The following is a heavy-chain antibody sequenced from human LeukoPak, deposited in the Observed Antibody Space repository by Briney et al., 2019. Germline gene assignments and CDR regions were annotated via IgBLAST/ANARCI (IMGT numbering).Heavy chain of an antibody. Sequence: GGSLRLSCAASGLSFSSFAMSWVRQGPARGLEWVSSIRGNGETFYADSVKGRFTLSSDSSRNTVYFQLNNLRVEDTAIYYCARGGTPGYSTGWIDYWGQGTLVTVSS. CDR1: GLSFSSFA. CDR3: ARGGTPGYSTGWIDY. J-gene: IGHJ4*02. D-gene: IGHD6-19*01. CDR2: IRGNGET. V-gene: IGHV3-23*01.